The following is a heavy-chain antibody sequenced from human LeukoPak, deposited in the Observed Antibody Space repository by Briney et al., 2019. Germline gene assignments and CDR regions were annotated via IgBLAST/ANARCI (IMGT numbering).Heavy chain of an antibody. CDR1: GYTFTSYG. D-gene: IGHD6-19*01. V-gene: IGHV1-3*01. J-gene: IGHJ4*02. CDR3: ARPPRGSSGWYFYGY. CDR2: INAGNGNT. Sequence: ASVKVSCKASGYTFTSYGISWVRQAPGQRLEWMGWINAGNGNTKYSQKFQGRVTITRDTSASTAYMELSSLRSEDTAVYYCARPPRGSSGWYFYGYWGQGTLVTVSS.